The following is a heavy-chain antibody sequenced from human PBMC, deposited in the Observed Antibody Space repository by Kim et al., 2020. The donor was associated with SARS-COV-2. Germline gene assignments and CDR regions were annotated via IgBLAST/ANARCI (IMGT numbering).Heavy chain of an antibody. V-gene: IGHV4-34*01. CDR3: ARGLYHQNWFDP. J-gene: IGHJ5*02. D-gene: IGHD2-2*02. CDR1: GGSFSGYY. CDR2: INHSGST. Sequence: SETLSLTCAVYGGSFSGYYWSWIRQPPGKGLEWIGEINHSGSTNYNPSLKSRVTISVDTSKNQFSLKLSSVTAADTAVYYCARGLYHQNWFDPWGQGTLVTVSS.